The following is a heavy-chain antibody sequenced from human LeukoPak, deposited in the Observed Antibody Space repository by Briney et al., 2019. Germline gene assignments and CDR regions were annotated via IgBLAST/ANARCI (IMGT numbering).Heavy chain of an antibody. J-gene: IGHJ4*02. V-gene: IGHV3-33*01. CDR2: IWYDGSNK. Sequence: GGSLRLSCAASGFTFSSYGMHWVRQAPGKGLEWVAVIWYDGSNKYYADSVKGRFTISRDNSKNTLYLQMNCLRAEDTAVYYCARDANWAPFDYWGQGTLVTVSS. CDR3: ARDANWAPFDY. CDR1: GFTFSSYG. D-gene: IGHD7-27*01.